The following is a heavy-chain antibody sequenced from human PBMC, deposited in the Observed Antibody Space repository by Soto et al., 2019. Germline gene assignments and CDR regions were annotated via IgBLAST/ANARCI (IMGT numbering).Heavy chain of an antibody. V-gene: IGHV3-21*01. CDR3: ARDTSTSIDY. J-gene: IGHJ4*02. CDR2: ISSSSSYI. CDR1: GFTFSSYS. Sequence: TGGSLRLSCAASGFTFSSYSMNWVRQAPGKGLEWVSSISSSSSYIYYADSAKGRFTISRDNAKNSLYLQMNSLRAEDTAVYYCARDTSTSIDYWGQGTLVTVSS. D-gene: IGHD2-2*01.